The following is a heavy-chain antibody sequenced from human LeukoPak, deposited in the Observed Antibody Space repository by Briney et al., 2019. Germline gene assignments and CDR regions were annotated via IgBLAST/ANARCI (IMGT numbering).Heavy chain of an antibody. CDR1: GYTFTSYG. CDR3: ARPQPYYDFWSGDTSSWFDP. D-gene: IGHD3-3*01. J-gene: IGHJ5*02. CDR2: ISAYNGNT. Sequence: ASVKVSCKASGYTFTSYGISWVRQAPGQGLEWMGWISAYNGNTNYAQKLQGRVTMTTDTSTSTAYMELRSLRSDDTAVYYCARPQPYYDFWSGDTSSWFDPWGQGTLATVSS. V-gene: IGHV1-18*01.